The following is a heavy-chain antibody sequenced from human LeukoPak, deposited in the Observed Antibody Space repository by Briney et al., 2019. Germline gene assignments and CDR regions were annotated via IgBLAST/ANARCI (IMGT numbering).Heavy chain of an antibody. CDR2: INPSGGST. J-gene: IGHJ4*02. V-gene: IGHV1-46*01. CDR1: GYTLTELS. CDR3: ARGAEYSSSSSFDY. Sequence: GASVKVSCKVSGYTLTELSMHWVRQAPGKGLEWMGIINPSGGSTNYAQKFQGRVTMTKDTSTSTVHMELSSLRSEDTAVYYCARGAEYSSSSSFDYWGQGTLVTVSS. D-gene: IGHD6-6*01.